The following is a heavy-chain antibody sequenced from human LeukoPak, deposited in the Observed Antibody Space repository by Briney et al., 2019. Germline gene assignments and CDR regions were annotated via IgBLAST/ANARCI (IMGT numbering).Heavy chain of an antibody. CDR1: GGSISTTNW. CDR2: VHLSGCT. D-gene: IGHD2-2*01. V-gene: IGHV4-4*02. CDR3: AKDLDIVVVPAA. Sequence: SETLSLTCGVSGGSISTTNWWTWVRQPPGEGLAWIREVHLSGCTHYNPSLESRVTMSVDMSENHISLRLTSVTAANTAVYYCAKDLDIVVVPAAWGQGTLVTVSS. J-gene: IGHJ4*02.